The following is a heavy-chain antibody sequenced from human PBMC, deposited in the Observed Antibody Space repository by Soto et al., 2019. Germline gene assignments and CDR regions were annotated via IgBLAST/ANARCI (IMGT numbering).Heavy chain of an antibody. Sequence: ASVKVSCKASGYTFTSYGISWVRQAPGQGLEWMGWISTYNGNTKYAQKFQGRVTMTRDTSTSTVYMDLSSLSSEDTAVYYCARASSGYYYYFDYWGQGTLVTVSS. CDR2: ISTYNGNT. V-gene: IGHV1-18*01. CDR1: GYTFTSYG. J-gene: IGHJ4*02. D-gene: IGHD3-22*01. CDR3: ARASSGYYYYFDY.